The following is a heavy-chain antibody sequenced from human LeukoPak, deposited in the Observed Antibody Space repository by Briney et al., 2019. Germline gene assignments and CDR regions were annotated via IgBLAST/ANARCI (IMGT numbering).Heavy chain of an antibody. V-gene: IGHV3-53*01. CDR3: ARHSSSWRQEN. J-gene: IGHJ4*02. D-gene: IGHD6-13*01. Sequence: PGGSLRLSCAASGFTVSSNYMSWVRQAPGKGLEWVSVIYSGGSTYYADSVKGRFTISRDNSKNTLYLQMNSLRAEDTAVYYCARHSSSWRQENWGQGTLVTVSS. CDR2: IYSGGST. CDR1: GFTVSSNY.